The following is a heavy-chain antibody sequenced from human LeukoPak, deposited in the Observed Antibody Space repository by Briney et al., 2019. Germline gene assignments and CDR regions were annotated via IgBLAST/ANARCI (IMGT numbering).Heavy chain of an antibody. J-gene: IGHJ6*02. Sequence: PGGSLRLSCAASGFTLSSYWMHWVRQAPGKGLVWVSQINNDGSTTNYADSVKGRFTISRDNAKNTLYLQMNTRRAEDTAVYYRARDNYFGMHVWGQGTTVTVSS. V-gene: IGHV3-74*01. CDR2: INNDGSTT. CDR1: GFTLSSYW. CDR3: ARDNYFGMHV.